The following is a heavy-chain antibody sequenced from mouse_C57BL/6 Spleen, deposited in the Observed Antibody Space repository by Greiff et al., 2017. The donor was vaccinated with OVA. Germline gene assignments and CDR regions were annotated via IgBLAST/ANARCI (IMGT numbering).Heavy chain of an antibody. D-gene: IGHD2-1*01. Sequence: QVQLQQPGAELVKPGASVKLSCKASGYTFTSYWMQWVKQRPGQGLEWIGEIDPSDSYTNYNQKFKGKATLTVDTSSSTAYMQLSSLTSEDSAVYYCARKGDGNYGFPYWYFDVWGTGTTVTVSS. CDR2: IDPSDSYT. CDR1: GYTFTSYW. V-gene: IGHV1-50*01. CDR3: ARKGDGNYGFPYWYFDV. J-gene: IGHJ1*03.